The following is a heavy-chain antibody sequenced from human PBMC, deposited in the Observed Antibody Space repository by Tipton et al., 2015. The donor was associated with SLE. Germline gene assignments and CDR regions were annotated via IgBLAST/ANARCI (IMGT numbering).Heavy chain of an antibody. V-gene: IGHV4-31*03. CDR2: IPYSGIT. Sequence: TLSLTCSVSGDSISSGGYYWSWIRQYPGKGLEWIGYIPYSGITDYNLSLKSRLTISVDTSRNQFSLKLSSVTAADTAVYYCARRGVVSRFDPWGQGTLVTVSS. J-gene: IGHJ5*02. CDR3: ARRGVVSRFDP. CDR1: GDSISSGGYY. D-gene: IGHD2-8*02.